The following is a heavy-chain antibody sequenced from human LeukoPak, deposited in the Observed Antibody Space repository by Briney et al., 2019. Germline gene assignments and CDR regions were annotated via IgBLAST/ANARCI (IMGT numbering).Heavy chain of an antibody. V-gene: IGHV4-30-4*07. J-gene: IGHJ5*02. D-gene: IGHD2-15*01. CDR2: MYSSGSS. CDR1: GGSISTSSYS. CDR3: ARVVVIAATWFDP. Sequence: PSETLSLTCAVSGGSISTSSYSWSWIRQPPGKGLEWIGYMYSSGSSFYNPSLKSRVPISVDTSKNQFSLKMSSVTAADTAVYYCARVVVIAATWFDPWGQGTLVTVSS.